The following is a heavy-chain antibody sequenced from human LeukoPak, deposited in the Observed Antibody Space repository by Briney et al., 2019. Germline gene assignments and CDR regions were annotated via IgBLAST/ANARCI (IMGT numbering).Heavy chain of an antibody. J-gene: IGHJ4*02. CDR3: ARRGGHYDSSGYEYRPRRTYYFDY. CDR1: GGSFSGYY. CDR2: INHSGST. D-gene: IGHD3-22*01. Sequence: SETLSLTCAVYGGSFSGYYWSWIRQPPGKGLEWIGEINHSGSTNYNPSLKSRVTISVDTSKDQFSLKLSSVTAADTAVYYCARRGGHYDSSGYEYRPRRTYYFDYWGQGTLVTVSS. V-gene: IGHV4-34*01.